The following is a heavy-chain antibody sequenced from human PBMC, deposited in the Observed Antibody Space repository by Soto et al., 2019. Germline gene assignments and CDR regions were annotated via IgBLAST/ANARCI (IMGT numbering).Heavy chain of an antibody. J-gene: IGHJ4*02. D-gene: IGHD1-20*01. Sequence: QVQLQQWGAGLLKPSETLSLTCAVYGGSFSGYYWRWIRQPPGKGLEWIGEINHSGSTNYNPSLKSRVTISIYPSTNQFALKLRSVPAAAPAVYYCARSNREGITGTTWLYYFDYWGQGTLVTVSS. CDR2: INHSGST. V-gene: IGHV4-34*01. CDR1: GGSFSGYY. CDR3: ARSNREGITGTTWLYYFDY.